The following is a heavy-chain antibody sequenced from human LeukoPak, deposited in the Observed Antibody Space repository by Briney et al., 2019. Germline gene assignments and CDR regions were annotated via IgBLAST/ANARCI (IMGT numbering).Heavy chain of an antibody. CDR3: ARPYCSGGSCYLVGYGLDV. D-gene: IGHD2-15*01. Sequence: GSLRLSCAASGFTFSSYEMNWVRQAPGKGLEWVSYISSSGYTIYYADSVKGRFTISRDNAKNSLYLQMNSLRAEDTAVYYCARPYCSGGSCYLVGYGLDVWGQGTTVTVSS. CDR2: ISSSGYTI. CDR1: GFTFSSYE. J-gene: IGHJ6*02. V-gene: IGHV3-48*03.